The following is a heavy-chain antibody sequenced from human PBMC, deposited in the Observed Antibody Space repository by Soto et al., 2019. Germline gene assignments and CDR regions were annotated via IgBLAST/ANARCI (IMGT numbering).Heavy chain of an antibody. V-gene: IGHV3-64*04. CDR1: GFTFSSYA. CDR3: ASSPIVLMVYAVS. CDR2: ISSNGGST. D-gene: IGHD2-8*01. Sequence: PGGSLRLSCSASGFTFSSYAMHWVRQAPGKGLEYVSAISSNGGSTYYADSVKGRFTISRDNSKNTLYLQMNSLRAEDTAVYYCASSPIVLMVYAVSWGQGTLVTVSS. J-gene: IGHJ4*02.